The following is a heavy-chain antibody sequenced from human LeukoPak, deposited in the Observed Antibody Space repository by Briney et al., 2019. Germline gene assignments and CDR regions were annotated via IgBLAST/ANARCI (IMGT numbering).Heavy chain of an antibody. V-gene: IGHV3-23*01. CDR3: AKHSGTYSRAFDV. D-gene: IGHD1-26*01. Sequence: GGSLRLSCAASGFTFGSYGMHWVRQAPGKGLEWVSTISGSAGSTYYADSVKGRFTISRDNSRNTMYLQMNSLRGEDTAVYYCAKHSGTYSRAFDVWGQGTMVTVSS. CDR1: GFTFGSYG. CDR2: ISGSAGST. J-gene: IGHJ3*01.